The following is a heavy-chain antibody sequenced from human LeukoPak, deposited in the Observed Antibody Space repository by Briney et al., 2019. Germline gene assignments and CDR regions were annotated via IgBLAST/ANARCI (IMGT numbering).Heavy chain of an antibody. CDR3: AGCSSTSCPRGMDV. D-gene: IGHD2-2*01. CDR1: GYTFNDYY. CDR2: INPNSGST. V-gene: IGHV1-2*02. J-gene: IGHJ6*02. Sequence: GASVPVSYQASGYTFNDYYMHWVRQAAGQGLAWMGWINPNSGSTNYAQKCQVRVTMTRDTSISTAYMELGRLRSDDTAVCDCAGCSSTSCPRGMDVWGQGTTVTVSS.